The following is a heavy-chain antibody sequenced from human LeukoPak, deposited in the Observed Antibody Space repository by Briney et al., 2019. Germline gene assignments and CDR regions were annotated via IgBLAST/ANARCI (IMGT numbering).Heavy chain of an antibody. J-gene: IGHJ5*02. CDR1: GFTFSSYS. Sequence: GGSLRLSCAASGFTFSSYSMNWVRQAPGKGLEWVSSISSSSSYIYYADSVKGRFTISRDNAKNSLYLQMNSLRAEDTAVYYCARGPDAAAGLGWFDPWGQGTLVTVSS. CDR2: ISSSSSYI. CDR3: ARGPDAAAGLGWFDP. D-gene: IGHD6-13*01. V-gene: IGHV3-21*01.